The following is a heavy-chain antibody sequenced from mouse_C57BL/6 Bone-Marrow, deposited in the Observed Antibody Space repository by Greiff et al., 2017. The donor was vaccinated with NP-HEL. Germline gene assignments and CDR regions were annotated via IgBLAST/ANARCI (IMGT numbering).Heavy chain of an antibody. Sequence: VQLQQSGPELVKPGASVKISCKASGYAFSSSWMNWVKQRPGQGLEWIGRIYPGDGDTNYIGKFKGKATLTADKSSSTAYMQLSSLTSEDSAVYFCAGHYCGSSPYWYFDVWGTGTTVTVSS. V-gene: IGHV1-82*01. D-gene: IGHD1-1*01. J-gene: IGHJ1*03. CDR1: GYAFSSSW. CDR3: AGHYCGSSPYWYFDV. CDR2: IYPGDGDT.